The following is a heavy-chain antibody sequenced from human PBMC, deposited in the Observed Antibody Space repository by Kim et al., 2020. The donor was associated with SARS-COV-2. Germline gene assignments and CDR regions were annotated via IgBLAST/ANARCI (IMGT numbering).Heavy chain of an antibody. J-gene: IGHJ4*02. Sequence: FQGRVTMTRDTSISTAYMELSSLRSDDTAVYFCARPAYCGANCYYYFDYWGQGTLVTVSS. CDR3: ARPAYCGANCYYYFDY. V-gene: IGHV1-2*02. D-gene: IGHD2-21*01.